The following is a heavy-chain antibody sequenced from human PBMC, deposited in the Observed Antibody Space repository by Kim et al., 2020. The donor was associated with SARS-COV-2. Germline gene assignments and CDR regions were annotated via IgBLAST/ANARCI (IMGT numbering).Heavy chain of an antibody. D-gene: IGHD2-15*01. Sequence: SVKGRFTISRDNSKNTLYLQMNSLRAEDTAVYYCAREGGTTVVTADAFDIWGQGTMVTVSS. V-gene: IGHV3-30*01. J-gene: IGHJ3*02. CDR3: AREGGTTVVTADAFDI.